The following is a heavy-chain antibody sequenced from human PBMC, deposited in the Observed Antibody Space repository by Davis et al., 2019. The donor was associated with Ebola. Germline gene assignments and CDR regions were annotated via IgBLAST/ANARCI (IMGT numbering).Heavy chain of an antibody. Sequence: AASVKVSCKASGYTFTGYDINWVRQATGQGLEWMGWINPNSGNTGYAQKFQGRVTMTRENSMSTAYMELRSLRSEDTALYYCAMTTVTLQRFDYWGQGTLVTVSS. D-gene: IGHD4-17*01. CDR3: AMTTVTLQRFDY. CDR1: GYTFTGYD. J-gene: IGHJ4*02. CDR2: INPNSGNT. V-gene: IGHV1-8*01.